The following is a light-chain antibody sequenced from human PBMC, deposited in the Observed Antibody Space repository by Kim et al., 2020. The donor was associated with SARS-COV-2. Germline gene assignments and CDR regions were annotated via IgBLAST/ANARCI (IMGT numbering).Light chain of an antibody. CDR3: SSYAGSNNLV. J-gene: IGLJ2*01. Sequence: SSTISCYGTSSAVGGYNYVSWYQQHPGKAPKLMIYEVSKRPSGVPDRFSGSKSGNTASLTVSGLQAEDEADYYCSSYAGSNNLVFGGGTQLTVL. CDR2: EVS. V-gene: IGLV2-8*01. CDR1: SSAVGGYNY.